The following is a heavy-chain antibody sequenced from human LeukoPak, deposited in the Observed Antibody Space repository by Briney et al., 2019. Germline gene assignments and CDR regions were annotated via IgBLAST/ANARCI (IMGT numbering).Heavy chain of an antibody. V-gene: IGHV3-21*04. CDR1: GFTFSSYS. D-gene: IGHD6-13*01. J-gene: IGHJ6*03. Sequence: PGGSLRLSCAASGFTFSSYSMDWVRQAPGKGLEWVSSITSRSDYIYYADSGKGRFTISRDNAKNSLYLQMNSLRAEDTALYYCARGAGIAAAGDYYYYYMDVWGKGTTVTVSS. CDR2: ITSRSDYI. CDR3: ARGAGIAAAGDYYYYYMDV.